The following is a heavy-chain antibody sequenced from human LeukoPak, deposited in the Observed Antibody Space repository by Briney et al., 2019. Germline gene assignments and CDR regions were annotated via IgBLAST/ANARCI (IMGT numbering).Heavy chain of an antibody. J-gene: IGHJ6*02. CDR1: GYTFTTYG. CDR3: ARVWYDSGNHLYFYYGLDV. V-gene: IGHV1-18*01. D-gene: IGHD3-22*01. CDR2: VSAYSGDT. Sequence: ASVKLSCKAYGYTFTTYGITWVRQAPGQGLEWMGWVSAYSGDTDYAQSLQGRVTMTTDTSTSTAYMELTTLRSDDTGVYYCARVWYDSGNHLYFYYGLDVWGQGTTVTVSS.